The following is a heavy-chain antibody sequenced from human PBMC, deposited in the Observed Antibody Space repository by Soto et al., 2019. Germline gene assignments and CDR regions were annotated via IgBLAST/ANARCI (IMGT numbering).Heavy chain of an antibody. CDR1: GGTFSSYA. D-gene: IGHD3-10*01. CDR2: IIPIFGTA. J-gene: IGHJ4*02. V-gene: IGHV1-69*01. CDR3: ASSGGGGPVDY. Sequence: QVQLVQSGAEVKKPGSSVKVSCKASGGTFSSYAISWVRQAPGQGLEWMGGIIPIFGTATYAQKFQGRVTITADESTSTAYRGLSSLRSEDTAVYYCASSGGGGPVDYWGQGTLVTVSS.